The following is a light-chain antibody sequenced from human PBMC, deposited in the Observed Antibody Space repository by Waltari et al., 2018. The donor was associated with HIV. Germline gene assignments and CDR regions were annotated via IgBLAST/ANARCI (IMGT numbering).Light chain of an antibody. V-gene: IGLV2-8*01. CDR2: DVT. J-gene: IGLJ2*01. CDR1: SSDVGGYNY. Sequence: QSALTQPPSASGSPGPSVTISCTGTSSDVGGYNYVSWYQQLPGRAPKLMIYDVTKRPARGPDRFSGSKSGNTASLTVSGLQAEDEADYFGSSYSGSNTLVFGGGTKLTVL. CDR3: SSYSGSNTLV.